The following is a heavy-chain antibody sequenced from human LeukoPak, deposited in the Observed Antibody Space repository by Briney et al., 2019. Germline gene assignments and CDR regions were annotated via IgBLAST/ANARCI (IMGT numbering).Heavy chain of an antibody. V-gene: IGHV4-39*07. Sequence: PSETLSLTCTVSGVSISSSNSYWGWIRQPPGKGLEWIGEINHSGSTNYNPSLKSRVTISVDTSKNQFSLKLSSVTAADTAVYYCARVYCGGDCPLDYWGQGTLVTVSS. D-gene: IGHD2-21*02. CDR2: INHSGST. CDR3: ARVYCGGDCPLDY. J-gene: IGHJ4*02. CDR1: GVSISSSNSY.